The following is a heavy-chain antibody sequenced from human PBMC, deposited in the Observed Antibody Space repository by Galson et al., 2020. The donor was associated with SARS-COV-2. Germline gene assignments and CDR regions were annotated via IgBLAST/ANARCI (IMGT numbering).Heavy chain of an antibody. V-gene: IGHV3-33*01. J-gene: IGHJ3*02. CDR1: GFTFSNYG. CDR3: ARDNAYYYDSSDAFDI. Sequence: GESLKISCAASGFTFSNYGMHWVRQAPGKGLEWVPVIWYDGSNKYYADSVKGRFTISRDNSKNTLNLQMNSLRAEDTAVYYCARDNAYYYDSSDAFDIWGQGTMVTVSS. CDR2: IWYDGSNK. D-gene: IGHD3-22*01.